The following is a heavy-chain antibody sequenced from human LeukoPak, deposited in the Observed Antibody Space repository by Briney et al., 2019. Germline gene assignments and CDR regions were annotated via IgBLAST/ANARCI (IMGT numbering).Heavy chain of an antibody. CDR3: ARDPGIAAAGDGAFDI. J-gene: IGHJ3*02. Sequence: SETLSLTCTVSGGSISSGSYYWSWIRQPAGKGLEWIGRIYTSGSTNYNPSLKSRVTISVDTSKNQFSLKLSSVTAADTAVYYCARDPGIAAAGDGAFDIWGQGTMVTVSS. CDR2: IYTSGST. V-gene: IGHV4-61*02. CDR1: GGSISSGSYY. D-gene: IGHD6-13*01.